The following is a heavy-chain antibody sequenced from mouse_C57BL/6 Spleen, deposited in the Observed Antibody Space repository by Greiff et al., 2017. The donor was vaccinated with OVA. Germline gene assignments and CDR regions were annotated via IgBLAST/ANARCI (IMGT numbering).Heavy chain of an antibody. V-gene: IGHV1-82*01. D-gene: IGHD2-3*01. CDR2: IYPGDGDT. CDR1: GYAFSSSW. Sequence: QVQLKQSGPELVKPGASVKISCKASGYAFSSSWMNWVKQRPGKGLEWIGRIYPGDGDTNYNGKFKGKATLTADKSSSTAYMQLSSLTSEDSAVYFCARSEDGYPYAMDYWGQGTSVTVSS. J-gene: IGHJ4*01. CDR3: ARSEDGYPYAMDY.